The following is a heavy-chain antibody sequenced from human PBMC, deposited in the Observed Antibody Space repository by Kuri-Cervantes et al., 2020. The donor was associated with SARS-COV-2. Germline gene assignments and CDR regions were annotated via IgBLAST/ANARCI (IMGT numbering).Heavy chain of an antibody. V-gene: IGHV3-48*03. CDR2: ISSSGSTI. CDR3: AKAGKKEGYCSSTSCYLESDY. D-gene: IGHD2-2*01. Sequence: GESLKISCAASGFTFSSYEMNWVRQAPGKGLEWVSYISSSGSTIYYADSVKGRFTISRDNSKNTLYLQMNSLRAEDTAVYYCAKAGKKEGYCSSTSCYLESDYWGQGTLVTVSS. J-gene: IGHJ4*02. CDR1: GFTFSSYE.